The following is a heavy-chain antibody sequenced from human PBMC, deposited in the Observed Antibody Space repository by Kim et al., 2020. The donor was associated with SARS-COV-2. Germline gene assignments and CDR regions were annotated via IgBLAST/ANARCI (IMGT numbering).Heavy chain of an antibody. CDR3: AREEGYCSSTSCYLVGRSAELGYYYYGMDV. CDR1: GGSISSSNW. J-gene: IGHJ6*02. CDR2: IYHSGST. D-gene: IGHD2-2*01. Sequence: SETLSLTCAVSGGSISSSNWWSWVRQPPGKGLEWIGEIYHSGSTNYNPSLKSRVTISVDKSKNQFSLKLSSVTAADTAVYYCAREEGYCSSTSCYLVGRSAELGYYYYGMDVWGQGTTVTVSS. V-gene: IGHV4-4*02.